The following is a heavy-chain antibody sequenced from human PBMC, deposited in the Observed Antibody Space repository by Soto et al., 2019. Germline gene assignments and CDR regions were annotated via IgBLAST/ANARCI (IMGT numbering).Heavy chain of an antibody. Sequence: LRLSCAASGFTFSSYAMHWVRQAPGKGLEWVAVISYDGSNKYYADSVKGRFTISRDNSKNTLYLQMNSLRAEDTAVYYCARDPSYWGQGTLVTVSS. CDR2: ISYDGSNK. CDR3: ARDPSY. CDR1: GFTFSSYA. V-gene: IGHV3-30-3*01. J-gene: IGHJ4*02.